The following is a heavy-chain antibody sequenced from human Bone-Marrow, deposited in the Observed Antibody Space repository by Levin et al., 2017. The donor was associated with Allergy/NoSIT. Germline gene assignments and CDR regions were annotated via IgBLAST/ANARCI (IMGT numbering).Heavy chain of an antibody. CDR3: ARDYTVTTSWCDP. Sequence: GGSLRLSCAASGFTFSDYYMSWIRQAPGKGLEWVSYISSSGSTIYYADSVKGRFTISRDNAKNSLYLQMNSLRAEDTAVYYCARDYTVTTSWCDPWGQGTLVTVSS. D-gene: IGHD4-11*01. CDR1: GFTFSDYY. V-gene: IGHV3-11*01. J-gene: IGHJ5*02. CDR2: ISSSGSTI.